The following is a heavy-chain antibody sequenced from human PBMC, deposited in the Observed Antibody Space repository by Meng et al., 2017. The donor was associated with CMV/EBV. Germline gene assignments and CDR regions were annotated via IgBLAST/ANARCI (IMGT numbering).Heavy chain of an antibody. CDR2: IIPIFGTA. J-gene: IGHJ6*02. Sequence: SSVKVSCQASVGTFSSYAISWVRQAPGQGLEWMGGIIPIFGTANYAQKFQGRVTITTDESTSTAYMELSSLRSEDTAVYYCARVELNTAMSGYGMDVWGQGTTVTVSS. CDR1: VGTFSSYA. V-gene: IGHV1-69*05. CDR3: ARVELNTAMSGYGMDV. D-gene: IGHD5-18*01.